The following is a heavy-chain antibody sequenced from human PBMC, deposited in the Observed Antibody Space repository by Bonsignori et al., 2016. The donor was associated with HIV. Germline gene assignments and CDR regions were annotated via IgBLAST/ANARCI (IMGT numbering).Heavy chain of an antibody. J-gene: IGHJ4*02. Sequence: SETLSLTCAVSGYSISSGYYWGWIRQPPGKGLEWIGSIYHSGSTYYNPSLKSRVTISVDTSKNQFSLKLSSVTAADTAVYYCARMAFGVVIQTPDYWGQGTLVTVSS. CDR1: GYSISSGYY. V-gene: IGHV4-38-2*01. CDR2: IYHSGST. CDR3: ARMAFGVVIQTPDY. D-gene: IGHD3-3*01.